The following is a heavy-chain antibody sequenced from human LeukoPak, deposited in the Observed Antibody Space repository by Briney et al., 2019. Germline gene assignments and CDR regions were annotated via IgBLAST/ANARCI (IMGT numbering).Heavy chain of an antibody. Sequence: ASVKVSCKASGGTFSSYAISWVRQAPGQGLEWMGGIIPIFGTANYAQKFQGRVTITADKSTSTAYMELSSLRAEDTALYYCAKDVKYNWNYIDYWGQGALVTVSS. V-gene: IGHV1-69*06. CDR2: IIPIFGTA. CDR1: GGTFSSYA. D-gene: IGHD1-20*01. J-gene: IGHJ4*02. CDR3: AKDVKYNWNYIDY.